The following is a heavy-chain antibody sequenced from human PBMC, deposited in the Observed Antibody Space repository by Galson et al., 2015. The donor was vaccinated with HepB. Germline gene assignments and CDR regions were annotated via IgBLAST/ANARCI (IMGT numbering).Heavy chain of an antibody. CDR2: IYSGGST. J-gene: IGHJ1*01. CDR3: GGSPGIAVAGGGFNQH. D-gene: IGHD6-19*01. V-gene: IGHV3-53*04. CDR1: GFTVSSNY. Sequence: SLRLSCAASGFTVSSNYMSWVRQAPGKGLEWVSVIYSGGSTYYADSVKGRFTISRHNSKNTLYLQMNSLRAEDTAVYYCGGSPGIAVAGGGFNQHWGQGTLVTVSS.